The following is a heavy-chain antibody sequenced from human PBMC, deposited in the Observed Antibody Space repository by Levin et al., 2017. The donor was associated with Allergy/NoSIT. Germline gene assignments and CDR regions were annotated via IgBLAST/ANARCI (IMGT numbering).Heavy chain of an antibody. Sequence: LSLTCAASGFTFSSYAMSWVRQAPGKGLEWVSAISGSGGSTYYADSVKGRFTISRDNSKNTLYLQMNSLRAEDTAVYYCAKQPTGVQVAGSYYFDYWGQGTLVTVSS. D-gene: IGHD6-19*01. CDR3: AKQPTGVQVAGSYYFDY. J-gene: IGHJ4*02. CDR2: ISGSGGST. V-gene: IGHV3-23*01. CDR1: GFTFSSYA.